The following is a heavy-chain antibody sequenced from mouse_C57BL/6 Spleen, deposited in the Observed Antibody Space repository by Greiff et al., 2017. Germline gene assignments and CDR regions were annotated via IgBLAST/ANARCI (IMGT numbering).Heavy chain of an antibody. Sequence: QVQLKQSGAELVRPGASVTLSCKASGYTFTDYEMHWVKQTPVHGLEWIGAIDPETGGTAYNQKFKGKAILTADKSSSTAYMERRSLTSEDSAVYYCTREGTTVVARFLFDYWGQGTTLTVSS. CDR1: GYTFTDYE. D-gene: IGHD1-1*01. V-gene: IGHV1-15*01. CDR2: IDPETGGT. CDR3: TREGTTVVARFLFDY. J-gene: IGHJ2*01.